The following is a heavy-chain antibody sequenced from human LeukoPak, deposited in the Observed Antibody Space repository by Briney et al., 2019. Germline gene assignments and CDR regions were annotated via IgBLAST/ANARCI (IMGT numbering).Heavy chain of an antibody. J-gene: IGHJ4*02. V-gene: IGHV1-46*01. Sequence: ASVKVSCKASGYTFTSYYMHWVRHAPGQGLEWMGIINPSGGSTTYAQKSQGRGTMTSDTSTSTVYMELSSLRSEDTAVYYCARDPPDSSGYCHYWGQGTLVTVSS. CDR1: GYTFTSYY. CDR3: ARDPPDSSGYCHY. D-gene: IGHD3-22*01. CDR2: INPSGGST.